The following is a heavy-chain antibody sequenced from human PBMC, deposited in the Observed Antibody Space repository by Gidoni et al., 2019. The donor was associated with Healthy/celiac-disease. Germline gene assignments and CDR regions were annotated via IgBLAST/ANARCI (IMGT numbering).Heavy chain of an antibody. Sequence: EVQLVQYGAEVKKRGESLRISCKGSGYSFISYWISWVRQMPGKGLEWMVRIDRSDSYTNYSPSFQGHVTISADTSISTAYLQWSSLKASDTAMYYCARSIAAADGFDIWGQGTMVTVSS. D-gene: IGHD6-13*01. V-gene: IGHV5-10-1*03. J-gene: IGHJ3*02. CDR1: GYSFISYW. CDR2: IDRSDSYT. CDR3: ARSIAAADGFDI.